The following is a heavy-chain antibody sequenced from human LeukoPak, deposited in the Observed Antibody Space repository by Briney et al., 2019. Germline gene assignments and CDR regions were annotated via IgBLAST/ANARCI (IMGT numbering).Heavy chain of an antibody. CDR3: ARDGHLRVPFEL. D-gene: IGHD1-7*01. Sequence: AETLSLTCTVSGVSISDYYWSWIRQPPGKGLEWVGHIYNSGRTNYNPSLKSRGNISLDTHKNQFYLMLNSVTAADTAVYYCARDGHLRVPFELWGQGTLVSVSS. J-gene: IGHJ1*01. V-gene: IGHV4-59*01. CDR2: IYNSGRT. CDR1: GVSISDYY.